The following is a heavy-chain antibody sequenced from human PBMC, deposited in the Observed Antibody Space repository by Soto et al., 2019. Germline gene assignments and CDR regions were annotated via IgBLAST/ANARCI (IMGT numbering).Heavy chain of an antibody. CDR2: INPSGGST. CDR1: GYTFTSYY. V-gene: IGHV1-46*01. Sequence: ASVKVSCKASGYTFTSYYMHWVRQAPGQGLEWMGIINPSGGSTSYAQKFQGRVTMTRDTSTSTVYMELSSLRSEGTAVYYCARDAVPRDGYNAHFDYWGQGTLVTVSS. J-gene: IGHJ4*02. D-gene: IGHD5-12*01. CDR3: ARDAVPRDGYNAHFDY.